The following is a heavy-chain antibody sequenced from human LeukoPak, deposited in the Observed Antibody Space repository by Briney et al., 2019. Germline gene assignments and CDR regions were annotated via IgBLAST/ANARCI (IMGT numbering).Heavy chain of an antibody. V-gene: IGHV4-34*01. CDR1: GGSFSGYY. D-gene: IGHD3-10*01. Sequence: SETLSLTCAVYGGSFSGYYWSWIRQPPGKGLEWIGEINHSGSTNYNPSLKSRVTISVDTSKNQFSLKLSSVTAADTAVYYCARRHGAYGSGSYYDYWGQGTLVTVSS. J-gene: IGHJ4*02. CDR3: ARRHGAYGSGSYYDY. CDR2: INHSGST.